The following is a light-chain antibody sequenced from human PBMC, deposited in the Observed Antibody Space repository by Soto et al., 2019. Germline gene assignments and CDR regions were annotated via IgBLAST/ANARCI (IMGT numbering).Light chain of an antibody. CDR1: QAISSY. Sequence: DIQLTQSASFLSASVGDRVTIACRASQAISSYLAWYQQRPGQAPKLLIFAASTLQSGVPSRFSGSGSATEFTLTISSLQPEDCATYYCQQLGSYPPWTFGQGTRWIS. CDR2: AAS. CDR3: QQLGSYPPWT. V-gene: IGKV1-9*01. J-gene: IGKJ1*01.